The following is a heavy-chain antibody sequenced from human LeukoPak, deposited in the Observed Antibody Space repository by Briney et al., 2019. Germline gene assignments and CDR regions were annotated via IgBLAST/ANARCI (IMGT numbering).Heavy chain of an antibody. CDR3: VRDRETTVTTLDF. D-gene: IGHD4-11*01. CDR2: ISGDGSST. Sequence: PGESLRLSCAASGFIFSSYWMHWVRQVPGKRLVWVSRISGDGSSTTYADSVKGRFTISRDNAKNTLYLQMSSLRAEDTAVYYCVRDRETTVTTLDFWGQGTVVTVSS. J-gene: IGHJ4*02. V-gene: IGHV3-74*03. CDR1: GFIFSSYW.